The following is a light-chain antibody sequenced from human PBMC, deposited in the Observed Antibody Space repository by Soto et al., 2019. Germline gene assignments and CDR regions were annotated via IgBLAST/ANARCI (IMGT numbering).Light chain of an antibody. Sequence: QSVLTQPPSASGTPGQRVTISCSGSSSNIGSYYVYWYQQLPGTAPRLLIYSNNRRPSGVPDRFSGSKSGTSASLAISGLRSEDEADYYCAAWDESLSGPVFGTGTKLTVL. CDR3: AAWDESLSGPV. J-gene: IGLJ1*01. V-gene: IGLV1-47*02. CDR1: SSNIGSYY. CDR2: SNN.